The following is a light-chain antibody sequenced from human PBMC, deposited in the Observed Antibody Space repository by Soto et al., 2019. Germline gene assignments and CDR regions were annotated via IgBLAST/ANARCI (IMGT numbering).Light chain of an antibody. CDR1: SGYSNNK. Sequence: QSVLTQPPSASASLGASVTLTCTLSSGYSNNKVDWYQQRPGKGPRFVMRVGTGGIVGSKGDGIPDRFSVLGSGLNRYLTIKNIQEEDESDYHCGADHGSGSNLVLFGGGTKLTVL. CDR2: VGTGGIVG. V-gene: IGLV9-49*01. J-gene: IGLJ2*01. CDR3: GADHGSGSNLVL.